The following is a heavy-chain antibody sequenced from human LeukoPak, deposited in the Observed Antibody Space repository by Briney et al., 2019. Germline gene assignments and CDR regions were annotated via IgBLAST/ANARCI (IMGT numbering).Heavy chain of an antibody. CDR2: IIPILGIA. CDR1: GGTFSSYT. V-gene: IGHV1-69*04. D-gene: IGHD3-10*01. J-gene: IGHJ4*02. Sequence: ASVKVSCRASGGTFSSYTISWVRQAPGQGLEWMGRIIPILGIANYAQKFQGRVTITADKSTSTAYMELSSLRSEDTAVYYCARDGSGSYFDYWGQGTLVTVSS. CDR3: ARDGSGSYFDY.